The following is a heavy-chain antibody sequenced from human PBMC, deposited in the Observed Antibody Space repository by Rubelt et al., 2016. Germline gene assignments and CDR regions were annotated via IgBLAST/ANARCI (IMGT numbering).Heavy chain of an antibody. D-gene: IGHD4-23*01. Sequence: GSLRLSCAASGFTFRSYWMHWVRQTPEKGLVWVARINGDGSRTNYADSVEGRFTISRDNAKNVLYLQMNSLRVEDTAVYYCARELGNSVLPVDYWGQGTLVTVSS. V-gene: IGHV3-74*01. J-gene: IGHJ4*02. CDR2: INGDGSRT. CDR3: ARELGNSVLPVDY. CDR1: GFTFRSYW.